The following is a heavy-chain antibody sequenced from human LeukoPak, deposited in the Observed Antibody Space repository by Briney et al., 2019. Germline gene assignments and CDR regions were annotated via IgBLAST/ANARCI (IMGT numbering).Heavy chain of an antibody. CDR3: ARDRNYGDNSYFDY. CDR2: IYYSGST. J-gene: IGHJ4*02. CDR1: GGSISSGDYY. D-gene: IGHD4-17*01. V-gene: IGHV4-30-4*01. Sequence: SQTLSLTCTVSGGSISSGDYYWSWIRQPPGKGLEWIGYIYYSGSTYYNPSLKSRVTISVDTSKNQFSLKLSSVTAADTAVYYCARDRNYGDNSYFDYWGQGTLVTVSS.